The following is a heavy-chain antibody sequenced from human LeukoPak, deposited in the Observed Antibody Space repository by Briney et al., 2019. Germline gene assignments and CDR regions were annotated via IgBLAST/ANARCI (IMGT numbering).Heavy chain of an antibody. D-gene: IGHD3-22*01. CDR1: GGSMISSSHY. CDR3: ARDRAEWQYYFDTSGDYYVGDSFDI. CDR2: IYYSGSI. J-gene: IGHJ3*02. V-gene: IGHV4-39*07. Sequence: SETLSLTCTVSGGSMISSSHYWGWIRQPPGKGLEWIGSIYYSGSIYHNPSLKSRVTISIDTSKSQFSLRLSSVTAADTAVYYCARDRAEWQYYFDTSGDYYVGDSFDILGQGTMVTVSS.